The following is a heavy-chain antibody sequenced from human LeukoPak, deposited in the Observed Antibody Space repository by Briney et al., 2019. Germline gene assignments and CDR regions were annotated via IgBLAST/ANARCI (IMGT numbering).Heavy chain of an antibody. CDR1: GGSISSSNW. Sequence: SETLSLTCAVSGGSISSSNWWSWVRQPPGKGLEWIGEIYHSGSTNYNPSLKSRVTISVDKSKNQFSLKLSSVTAADTAVYYCARATELIGYYGMDVWGKGTTVTVSS. V-gene: IGHV4-4*02. CDR3: ARATELIGYYGMDV. J-gene: IGHJ6*04. CDR2: IYHSGST. D-gene: IGHD2-21*01.